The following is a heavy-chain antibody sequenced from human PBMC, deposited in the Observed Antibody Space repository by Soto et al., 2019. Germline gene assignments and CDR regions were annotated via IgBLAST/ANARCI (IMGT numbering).Heavy chain of an antibody. CDR2: INAGNGNT. CDR3: ARAPAYTKKIPDRYYYGMDV. D-gene: IGHD2-2*02. V-gene: IGHV1-3*01. Sequence: GASVKVSCKASGYTFTSYAMHWVRQAPGQRLEWMGWINAGNGNTKYSQKFQGRVTITRDTSASTAYMELSSLRSEDTAVYYCARAPAYTKKIPDRYYYGMDVWGQGTTVTVSS. CDR1: GYTFTSYA. J-gene: IGHJ6*02.